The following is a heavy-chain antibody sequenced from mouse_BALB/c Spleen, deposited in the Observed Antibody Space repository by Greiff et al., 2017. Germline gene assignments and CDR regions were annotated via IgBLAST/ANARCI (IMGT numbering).Heavy chain of an antibody. J-gene: IGHJ2*01. D-gene: IGHD2-1*01. CDR1: GFSLSTFGMG. V-gene: IGHV8-13*01. Sequence: VKLMESGPGILQPSQTLSLTCSSSGFSLSTFGMGVSWIRQPSGKGLVWLAHIYWDDDKHYNPFLKSRLTISKDTSNNQVFLKITTVDTADTATYYCARRGNYGVYFDYWGQGTTLTVSS. CDR3: ARRGNYGVYFDY. CDR2: IYWDDDK.